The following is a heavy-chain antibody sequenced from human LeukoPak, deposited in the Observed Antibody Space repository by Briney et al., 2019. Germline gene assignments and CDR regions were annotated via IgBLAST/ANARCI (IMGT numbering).Heavy chain of an antibody. V-gene: IGHV3-48*04. CDR3: AKSFWWFGEFSPFDN. Sequence: GGSLRLSCAASGFTFSSYSMNWVRQAPGKGLEWVSYISSSSSTIYYADSVKGRFTISRGNAKNSLYLEMNSLRAEDTAVYYCAKSFWWFGEFSPFDNWGQGTLVTVSS. D-gene: IGHD3-10*01. CDR2: ISSSSSTI. J-gene: IGHJ4*02. CDR1: GFTFSSYS.